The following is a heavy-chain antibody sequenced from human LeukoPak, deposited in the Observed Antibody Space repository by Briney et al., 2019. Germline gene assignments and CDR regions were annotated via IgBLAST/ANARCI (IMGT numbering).Heavy chain of an antibody. CDR2: INSRSSAI. D-gene: IGHD3-3*01. J-gene: IGHJ4*02. CDR3: VSGVGHFDFWSGYSR. Sequence: GGSLRLSCAASGFTFSTYSMSWVRQAPGKGLEWVSDINSRSSAIYYADSVKGRFTISRDNAKNSLYLQMNSLRAEDTAVYYCVSGVGHFDFWSGYSRWGQGTLVTVSS. CDR1: GFTFSTYS. V-gene: IGHV3-48*04.